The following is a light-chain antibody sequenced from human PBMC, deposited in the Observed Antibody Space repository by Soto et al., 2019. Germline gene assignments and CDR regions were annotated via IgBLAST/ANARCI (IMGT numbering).Light chain of an antibody. CDR2: EDN. V-gene: IGLV6-57*01. CDR1: SGSIASNY. CDR3: QSYDITTQGG. J-gene: IGLJ2*01. Sequence: NFMLTQPHSVSESPGKTVTISCTRSSGSIASNYVQWYQQRPGSSPTTVIYEDNQRPSGVPDRFSGSIDSSSNSASLTFSGLKTEDEADYYCQSYDITTQGGFGGGTKLTVL.